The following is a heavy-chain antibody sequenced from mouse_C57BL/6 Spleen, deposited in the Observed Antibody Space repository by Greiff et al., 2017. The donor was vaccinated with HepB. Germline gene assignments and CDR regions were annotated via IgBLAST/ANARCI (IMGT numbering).Heavy chain of an antibody. Sequence: EVKLVESGGGLVKPGGSLKLSCAASGFTFSDYGMHWVRQAPEKGLEWVAYISSGSSTIYYADTVKGRFTISRDNAKNTLFLQMTSLRSEDTAMYYCARENGNRLGSFDVWGTGTTVTVSS. V-gene: IGHV5-17*01. CDR1: GFTFSDYG. CDR3: ARENGNRLGSFDV. CDR2: ISSGSSTI. D-gene: IGHD2-1*01. J-gene: IGHJ1*03.